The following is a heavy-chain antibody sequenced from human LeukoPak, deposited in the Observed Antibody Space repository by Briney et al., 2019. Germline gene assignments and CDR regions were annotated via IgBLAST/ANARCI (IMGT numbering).Heavy chain of an antibody. CDR1: GYTFTGYY. CDR2: INPNSGGT. V-gene: IGHV1-2*06. Sequence: ASVKVSCKASGYTFTGYYMHWVRQAPGQGLEWMGRINPNSGGTNYAQKFQGRVTMTRDASISTAYMERSRLRSDDTAVYYCARKPIVGATPYFDYWGQGTLATVSS. D-gene: IGHD1-26*01. J-gene: IGHJ4*02. CDR3: ARKPIVGATPYFDY.